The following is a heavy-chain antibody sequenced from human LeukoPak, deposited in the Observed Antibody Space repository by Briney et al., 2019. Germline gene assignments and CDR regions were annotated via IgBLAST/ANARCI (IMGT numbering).Heavy chain of an antibody. CDR3: ARRYYGHFDD. D-gene: IGHD4-17*01. Sequence: SETLSLTCTVSGGSISSSSYYWGWIRQPPGKGLEWLGSVYYRGSTYYNPSLKSRVTISVDTSKNQFSLKLSSVTAADTAVYYCARRYYGHFDDWGQGTLVTVSS. CDR1: GGSISSSSYY. V-gene: IGHV4-39*01. J-gene: IGHJ4*02. CDR2: VYYRGST.